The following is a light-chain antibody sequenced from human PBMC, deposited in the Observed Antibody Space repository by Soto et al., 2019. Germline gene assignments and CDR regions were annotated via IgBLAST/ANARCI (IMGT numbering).Light chain of an antibody. Sequence: AIRMTQSPYSLSASTGDRVTITCRASQGISSYLAWYQQKPGKAPKLLIYAASTLQIGVPSRFSGSGSGTDFTLTISCLQSEDFETYVCQQYYSSFTVGPGTKVDIK. CDR1: QGISSY. CDR2: AAS. J-gene: IGKJ3*01. V-gene: IGKV1-8*01. CDR3: QQYYSSFT.